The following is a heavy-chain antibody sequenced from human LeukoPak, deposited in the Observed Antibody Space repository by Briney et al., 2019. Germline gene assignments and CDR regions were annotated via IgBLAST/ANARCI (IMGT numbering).Heavy chain of an antibody. V-gene: IGHV4-59*01. CDR1: GGSISSYY. Sequence: SETLSLTCTVSGGSISSYYWSWIRQPPGKGLEWIGYIYSSGSTNYNPSLKSRVTMLVDTSKNQFSLKLSSVTAADTAVYYCARELYSDYVDYWGQGTLVTVSS. J-gene: IGHJ4*02. D-gene: IGHD4-11*01. CDR2: IYSSGST. CDR3: ARELYSDYVDY.